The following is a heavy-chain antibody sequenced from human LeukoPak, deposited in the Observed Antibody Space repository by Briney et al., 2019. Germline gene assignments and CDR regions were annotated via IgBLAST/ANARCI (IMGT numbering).Heavy chain of an antibody. D-gene: IGHD3-16*01. Sequence: ASVKVSCKAFGYTFTSNYMHWVRQAPGQGPEWMGVISPSGGSTTYAQRFQGRVTLTRDMSTSTDYLELSSLRSEDTAVYYCARYLGVDDASDFWGQGTLVTVSS. CDR3: ARYLGVDDASDF. V-gene: IGHV1-46*01. CDR1: GYTFTSNY. J-gene: IGHJ4*02. CDR2: ISPSGGST.